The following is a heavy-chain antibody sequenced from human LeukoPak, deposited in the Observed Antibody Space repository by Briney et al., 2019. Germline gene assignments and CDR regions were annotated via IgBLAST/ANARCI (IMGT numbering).Heavy chain of an antibody. V-gene: IGHV3-23*01. Sequence: GGSLRLSCAASGFTFSIYAMSWVRQAPGKGLEWVSGINHNSGRTCYADSVKGRFTISRDNSKNTLYLQMNSLRAEDTAVYYCAKDRVYYYGSGSQTTNVQYYFDYWGQGTLVTVSS. J-gene: IGHJ4*02. CDR1: GFTFSIYA. CDR2: INHNSGRT. D-gene: IGHD3-10*01. CDR3: AKDRVYYYGSGSQTTNVQYYFDY.